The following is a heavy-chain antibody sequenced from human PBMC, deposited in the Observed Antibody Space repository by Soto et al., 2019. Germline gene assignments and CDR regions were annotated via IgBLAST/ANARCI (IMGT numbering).Heavy chain of an antibody. J-gene: IGHJ4*02. V-gene: IGHV3-74*01. CDR3: ARDLYGGNSPFDY. D-gene: IGHD2-21*02. Sequence: EVQLVESGGGLVQPGGSLRLSCAASGLTFISYWMHWVRQAPGKGLVWVSRINSDGSSTSYADSVKGRFTISRANAKTPLYLQMSSLRAEDTTVYYCARDLYGGNSPFDYWGQGTLVTVSS. CDR2: INSDGSST. CDR1: GLTFISYW.